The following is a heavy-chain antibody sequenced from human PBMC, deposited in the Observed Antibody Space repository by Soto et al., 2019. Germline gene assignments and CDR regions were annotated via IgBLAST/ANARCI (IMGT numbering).Heavy chain of an antibody. CDR2: IYYSGSA. Sequence: SETLSLPFTVSGGSISSGGYYWSWIRQHPGKGLEWIAYIYYSGSAYYNPSLKSRVTISVDTSKNQFSLKLSSVTASDTAVYYCARGAVITIFGVVSGNWFDSWGQGTLVTVSS. D-gene: IGHD3-3*01. V-gene: IGHV4-31*03. J-gene: IGHJ5*01. CDR3: ARGAVITIFGVVSGNWFDS. CDR1: GGSISSGGYY.